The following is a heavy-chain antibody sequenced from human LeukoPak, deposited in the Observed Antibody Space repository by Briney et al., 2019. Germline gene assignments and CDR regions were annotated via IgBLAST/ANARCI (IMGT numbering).Heavy chain of an antibody. J-gene: IGHJ3*02. CDR2: ISGSGSST. CDR1: GFTFSSYA. D-gene: IGHD6-19*01. V-gene: IGHV3-23*01. Sequence: GGSLRLSCAASGFTFSSYAMSWVRQAPGKGLEWGSAISGSGSSTYYADSVKGRFTISRDNSKNTLYLQMNSLRAEATAVYYSAKDLAVAGMDAFDIWGQGTMVTVSS. CDR3: AKDLAVAGMDAFDI.